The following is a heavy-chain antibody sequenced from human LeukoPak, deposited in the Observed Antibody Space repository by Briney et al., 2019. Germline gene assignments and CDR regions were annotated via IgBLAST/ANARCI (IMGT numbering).Heavy chain of an antibody. Sequence: GGSLRLSCAASGFSVSGNYMNWIRQTPGKGLEWVSVIYSGGSTYYADSVKGRFTISRDNSKSTLYLQMNSLRVEDTAVYYCARGIAVADTGFFDYWGQGTLVTVSS. CDR2: IYSGGST. J-gene: IGHJ4*02. CDR3: ARGIAVADTGFFDY. V-gene: IGHV3-66*01. D-gene: IGHD6-19*01. CDR1: GFSVSGNY.